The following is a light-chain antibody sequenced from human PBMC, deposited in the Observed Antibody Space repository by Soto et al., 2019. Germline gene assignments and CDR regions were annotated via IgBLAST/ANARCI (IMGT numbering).Light chain of an antibody. CDR2: DTN. V-gene: IGLV7-46*01. CDR3: LLFYTGPAV. CDR1: TGTVTSTHF. Sequence: QAVVTQEPSLTVSPGGTVTLTCGSSTGTVTSTHFPCWVQQKPGQAPRTLIYDTNYKYSWTPARFSGSLLGGKAALTLSGAQPEDEAEYYCLLFYTGPAVFGGGTQLTVL. J-gene: IGLJ7*01.